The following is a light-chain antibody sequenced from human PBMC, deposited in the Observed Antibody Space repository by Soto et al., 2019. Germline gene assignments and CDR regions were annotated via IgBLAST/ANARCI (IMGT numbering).Light chain of an antibody. CDR1: SSDVGGYNY. V-gene: IGLV2-14*01. CDR3: SSDTSSSTPPWV. CDR2: DVS. Sequence: QSALTQPASVSGSPGQSITISCTGTSSDVGGYNYVSWYQQHPGKAPKLMIYDVSNRPSGVSNRFSGSKSGNTASLTISGLQAEDEADYYCSSDTSSSTPPWVFGGGTKLTVL. J-gene: IGLJ3*02.